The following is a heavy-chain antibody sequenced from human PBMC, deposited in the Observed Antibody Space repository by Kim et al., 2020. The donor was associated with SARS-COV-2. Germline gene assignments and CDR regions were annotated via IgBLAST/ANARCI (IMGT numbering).Heavy chain of an antibody. Sequence: AVKGRFTISRDNSKNTLYLQMNSLRAEDTAVYYCAKDLGGYSYGSAFDIWGQGTMVTVSS. J-gene: IGHJ3*02. D-gene: IGHD5-18*01. V-gene: IGHV3-30*02. CDR3: AKDLGGYSYGSAFDI.